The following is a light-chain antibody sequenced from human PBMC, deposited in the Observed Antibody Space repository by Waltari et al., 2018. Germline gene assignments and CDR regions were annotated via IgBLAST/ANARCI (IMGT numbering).Light chain of an antibody. CDR3: QQYYSTPHT. CDR1: QTILSSSNNKNY. J-gene: IGKJ2*01. Sequence: DIVMTQFPDSLAVSLGERATINCRSSQTILSSSNNKNYLAWYQQKPGQPPNLIVYWASTRESGVPDRFSGSGSGTDFTLTSSSLQAEDVAVYYCQQYYSTPHTFGQGTKLEIK. CDR2: WAS. V-gene: IGKV4-1*01.